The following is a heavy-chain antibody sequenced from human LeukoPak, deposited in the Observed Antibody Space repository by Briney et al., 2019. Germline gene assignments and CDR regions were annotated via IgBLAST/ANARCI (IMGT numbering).Heavy chain of an antibody. D-gene: IGHD3-10*01. CDR2: IYYSGST. J-gene: IGHJ6*03. CDR3: ARGGSTMVRGVINYYYYYMDV. V-gene: IGHV4-59*01. CDR1: GGSISSYY. Sequence: SETLSLTXTVSGGSISSYYWGWIRQPPGKGLEWIGYIYYSGSTNYNPSLESRVTISVDTSKNQFSLKLSSVTAADTAVYYCARGGSTMVRGVINYYYYYMDVWGKGTTVTVSS.